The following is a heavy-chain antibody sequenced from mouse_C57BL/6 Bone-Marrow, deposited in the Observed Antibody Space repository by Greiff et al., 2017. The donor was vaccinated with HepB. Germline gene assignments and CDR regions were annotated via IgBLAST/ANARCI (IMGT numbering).Heavy chain of an antibody. D-gene: IGHD1-1*01. V-gene: IGHV1-39*01. CDR1: GYSFTDYN. CDR2: INPNYGTT. J-gene: IGHJ4*01. CDR3: ARHYGSSSFYAMDY. Sequence: VQLQQSGPELVKPGASVKISCKASGYSFTDYNMNWVKQSNGKSLEWIGVINPNYGTTSYNQKFKGKATLTVDQSSSTANMQLNSLTSEDSAVYYCARHYGSSSFYAMDYWGQGTSVTVSS.